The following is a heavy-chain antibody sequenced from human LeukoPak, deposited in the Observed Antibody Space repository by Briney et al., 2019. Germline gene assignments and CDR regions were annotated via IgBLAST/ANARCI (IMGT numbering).Heavy chain of an antibody. J-gene: IGHJ6*02. CDR3: ARGGGLDV. D-gene: IGHD3-16*01. V-gene: IGHV3-7*03. CDR1: GFTFNNYA. Sequence: GGSLRLSCAASGFTFNNYAMNWVRQAPGKGLEWVASINHNGNVNYYVDSVKGRFTISRDNAKNSLYLQMSNLRAEDTAVYFCARGGGLDVWGQGATVTVSS. CDR2: INHNGNVN.